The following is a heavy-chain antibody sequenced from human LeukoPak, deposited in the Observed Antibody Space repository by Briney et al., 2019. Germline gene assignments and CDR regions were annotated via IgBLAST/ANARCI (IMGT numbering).Heavy chain of an antibody. Sequence: SVKVSCKASGSTFSSYAISWVRQAPGQGLEWMGRIIPIFGTANYAQKFQGRVTITTDESTSTAYMELSSLRSEDTAVCYCAASYCGGDCYSRAPFDPWGQGTLVTVSS. CDR1: GSTFSSYA. CDR3: AASYCGGDCYSRAPFDP. CDR2: IIPIFGTA. D-gene: IGHD2-21*02. J-gene: IGHJ5*02. V-gene: IGHV1-69*05.